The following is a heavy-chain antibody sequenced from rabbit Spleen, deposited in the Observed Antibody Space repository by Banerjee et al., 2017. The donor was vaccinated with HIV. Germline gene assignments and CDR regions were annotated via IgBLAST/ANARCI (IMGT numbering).Heavy chain of an antibody. D-gene: IGHD8-1*01. CDR1: GFSLSSGYD. CDR3: ARDAGTSFSSYGMDL. CDR2: IAAGSSDVT. J-gene: IGHJ6*01. V-gene: IGHV1S40*01. Sequence: QSLEESGGGLVKPGASLTLTCTASGFSLSSGYDMCWVRQAPGKGLEWISSIAAGSSDVTYSATWAKGRFTCSKTSSTTVTLQMTSLTVADTATYFCARDAGTSFSSYGMDLWGPGTLVTVS.